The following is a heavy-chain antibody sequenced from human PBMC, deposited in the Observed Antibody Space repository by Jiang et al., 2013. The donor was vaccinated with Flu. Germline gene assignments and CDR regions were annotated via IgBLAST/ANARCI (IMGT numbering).Heavy chain of an antibody. V-gene: IGHV3-53*01. CDR3: ATNVFDSSGYYPDN. Sequence: VQLVESGGGLIQPGGSLRLSCAASGFTVSSNYMSWVRQAPGKGLEWVSVIYTGGTTYYADSVKGRFSISRDNSKNTLYLQMNSLRVEDTAVYYCATNVFDSSGYYPDNWGQGTLVTVSS. J-gene: IGHJ4*02. D-gene: IGHD3-22*01. CDR2: IYTGGTT. CDR1: GFTVSSNY.